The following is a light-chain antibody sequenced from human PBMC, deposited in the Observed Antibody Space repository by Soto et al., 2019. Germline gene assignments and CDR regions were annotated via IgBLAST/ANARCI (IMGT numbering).Light chain of an antibody. Sequence: DIQMTQSPSTLSASVGDRVTITCRASQSISTWLAWYQQKPGKAPKLLIYTASRLESGVPSRFSGSGSGTEFTLTTSSLQPDDFATYYCQQYNSHSSYTFGQGTKLEIK. V-gene: IGKV1-5*03. CDR2: TAS. CDR3: QQYNSHSSYT. CDR1: QSISTW. J-gene: IGKJ2*01.